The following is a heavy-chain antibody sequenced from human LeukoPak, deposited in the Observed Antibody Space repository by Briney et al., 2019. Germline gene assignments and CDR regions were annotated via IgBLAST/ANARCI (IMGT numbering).Heavy chain of an antibody. D-gene: IGHD6-19*01. CDR2: IYYSGST. J-gene: IGHJ4*02. Sequence: SETLSLTCTVSGGSISSGGYYWSWIRQHPGKGLEWIGYIYYSGSTNYDPSLKSRVTISVDTSKNQFSLKLSSVTAADTAVYYCAREGSGWSYFDYWGQGTLVTVSS. CDR3: AREGSGWSYFDY. V-gene: IGHV4-61*08. CDR1: GGSISSGGYY.